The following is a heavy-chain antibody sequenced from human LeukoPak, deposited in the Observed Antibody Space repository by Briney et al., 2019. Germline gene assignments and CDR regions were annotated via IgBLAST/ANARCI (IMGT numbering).Heavy chain of an antibody. CDR2: IYTSGST. J-gene: IGHJ3*02. CDR3: ARDRRMVTAYGAFDI. Sequence: SETLSLTCTVSGGSISSGSYYWSWIRQPAGKGLEWIGRIYTSGSTNYNPSLKSRVTISVDTSKNQFSLKLSSVTAADTAVYYCARDRRMVTAYGAFDIWGQGTMVTVSS. CDR1: GGSISSGSYY. D-gene: IGHD2-21*01. V-gene: IGHV4-61*02.